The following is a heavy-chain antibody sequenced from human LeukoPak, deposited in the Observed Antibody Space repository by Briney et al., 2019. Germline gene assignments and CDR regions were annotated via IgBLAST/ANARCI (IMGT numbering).Heavy chain of an antibody. V-gene: IGHV1-46*01. Sequence: ASVKVSCKASGYIFTNYYMRWVRQAPGQGLEWMGTINPSGGSTTYAQKFQGRVTMTRDTSTSTVYMELSSLRSEDTAVYYCARDHGSAYYRAPRHWGQGTLVTVSS. CDR1: GYIFTNYY. J-gene: IGHJ4*02. CDR2: INPSGGST. CDR3: ARDHGSAYYRAPRH. D-gene: IGHD3-10*01.